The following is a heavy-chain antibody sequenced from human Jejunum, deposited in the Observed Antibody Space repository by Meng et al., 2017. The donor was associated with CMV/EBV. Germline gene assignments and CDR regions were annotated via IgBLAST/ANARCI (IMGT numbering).Heavy chain of an antibody. J-gene: IGHJ4*02. CDR3: ATDYRRGAGPN. Sequence: AASGLGVHAYTMSWVRQAPGEGLEWVSSITSGSRYIFYTDSVKGRFTLSRDNAKKSLYLQMNSLRAADTAVYYCATDYRRGAGPNWGQGTLVTVSS. CDR1: GLGVHAYT. D-gene: IGHD6-13*01. V-gene: IGHV3-21*01. CDR2: ITSGSRYI.